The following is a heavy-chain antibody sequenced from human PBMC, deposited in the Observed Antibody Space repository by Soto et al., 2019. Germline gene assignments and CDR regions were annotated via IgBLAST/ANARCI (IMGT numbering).Heavy chain of an antibody. Sequence: VQLVESGGDLVKPGGSLRISCAASGFTFSQSWMGWVRQAPGKGLEWVARIKSETDGGTMDYAAPVEGRFAISRDDVQKTLLLKLISLQSEDTAVYYCTTYDCICWSHRYSWAYWGQGTLVTVSS. CDR2: IKSETDGGTM. V-gene: IGHV3-15*01. CDR3: TTYDCICWSHRYSWAY. D-gene: IGHD3-16*02. J-gene: IGHJ4*02. CDR1: GFTFSQSW.